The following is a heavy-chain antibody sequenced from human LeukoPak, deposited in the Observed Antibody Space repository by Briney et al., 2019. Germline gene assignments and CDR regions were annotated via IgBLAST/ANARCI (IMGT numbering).Heavy chain of an antibody. D-gene: IGHD2-2*01. Sequence: PGGSLRLSCAASGFTFSSYSMNWVRQAPGKGLEWVSSISSSSYIYYADSVKGRFTISRDNAKNSLYLQMNSLRAEDTAVYYCARGPAGDCSSTSCSFDYWGQGTLVTVSS. CDR3: ARGPAGDCSSTSCSFDY. J-gene: IGHJ4*02. CDR1: GFTFSSYS. CDR2: ISSSSYI. V-gene: IGHV3-21*01.